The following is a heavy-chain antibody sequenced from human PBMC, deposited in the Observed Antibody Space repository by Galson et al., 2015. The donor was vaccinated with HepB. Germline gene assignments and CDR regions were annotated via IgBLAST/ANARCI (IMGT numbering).Heavy chain of an antibody. CDR1: GFTFSGSA. J-gene: IGHJ4*02. V-gene: IGHV3-73*01. D-gene: IGHD6-13*01. CDR3: VKDGASSDSSTWLFYFDY. Sequence: SLRLSCAASGFTFSGSAMHWVRQASGKGLEWVGRIRSKANSYATAYAASVKGRFTISRDDSKNTAYLQMSSLRPEDTAVYYCVKDGASSDSSTWLFYFDYWGQGTLVTVSS. CDR2: IRSKANSYAT.